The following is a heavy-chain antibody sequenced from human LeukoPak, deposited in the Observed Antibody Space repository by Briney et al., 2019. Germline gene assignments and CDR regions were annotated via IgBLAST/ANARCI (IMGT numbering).Heavy chain of an antibody. CDR1: GLSFSSFA. V-gene: IGHV3-23*01. Sequence: PGGSLRLSCAASGLSFSSFAMSWVRQGPARGLEWVSSIRGNGDTFYADSVKGRFTLFSDSSTNTVYLQLNNLRVEDTAIYYCAKASWVSSTDAVRWGQGTLVTVYS. J-gene: IGHJ4*02. CDR2: IRGNGDT. CDR3: AKASWVSSTDAVR. D-gene: IGHD3-16*01.